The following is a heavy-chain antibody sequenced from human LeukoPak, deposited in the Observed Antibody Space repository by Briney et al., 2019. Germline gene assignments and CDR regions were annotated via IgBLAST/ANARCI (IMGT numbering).Heavy chain of an antibody. CDR2: TSSSSSYI. CDR1: GFTFSSYS. CDR3: ARDYRMATIDY. D-gene: IGHD5-24*01. V-gene: IGHV3-21*01. Sequence: GGSLRLSCAASGFTFSSYSMNWVRQAPGKGLEWVSSTSSSSSYIYYADSVKGRFTISRDNAKNSLYLQMNSLRAEDTAVYYCARDYRMATIDYWGQGTLVTVSS. J-gene: IGHJ4*02.